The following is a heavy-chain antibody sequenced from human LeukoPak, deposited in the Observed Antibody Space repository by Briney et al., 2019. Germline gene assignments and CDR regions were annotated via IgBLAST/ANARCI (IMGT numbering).Heavy chain of an antibody. V-gene: IGHV4-34*01. Sequence: SETLSLTCAVYGGSFSGYYWSWIRQPPGKGLEWIGEINHSGSTNYNPSLKSRVTISVDTSKNQFSLKLSSVTAADTAVYYCARSTAMAAFDIWGQGTMVTVPS. D-gene: IGHD5-18*01. CDR2: INHSGST. CDR1: GGSFSGYY. J-gene: IGHJ3*02. CDR3: ARSTAMAAFDI.